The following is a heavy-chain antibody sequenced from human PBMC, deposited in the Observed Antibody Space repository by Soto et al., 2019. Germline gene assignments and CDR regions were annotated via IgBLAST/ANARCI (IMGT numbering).Heavy chain of an antibody. D-gene: IGHD3-22*01. CDR1: GYTFTSQY. J-gene: IGHJ6*02. Sequence: QVQLVQSGAEVKKPGASVKVSCKASGYTFTSQYIHWVRQAPGQGLEWMGTINPSDGSTDGAQKFQGRVTMTSDTSTSTVYMELTSLRSDDTAVYYCARDDSSGYYFPDVWGQGTTVTVSS. CDR2: INPSDGST. V-gene: IGHV1-46*01. CDR3: ARDDSSGYYFPDV.